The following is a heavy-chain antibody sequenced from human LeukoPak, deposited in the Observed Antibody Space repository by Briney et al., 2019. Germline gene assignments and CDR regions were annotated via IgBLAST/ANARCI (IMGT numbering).Heavy chain of an antibody. CDR1: GDSISTTGYF. CDR3: AGTRIRNWFDP. CDR2: IFKSGNT. J-gene: IGHJ5*02. Sequence: SETLSLTCSVSGDSISTTGYFWVWIRQSPGRDLEWIGSIFKSGNTFYNMSLKSRVTISVDTSKNEFSLSLTSVTAADTAVDYCAGTRIRNWFDPWGQGILVTVSS. V-gene: IGHV4-39*01. D-gene: IGHD1-14*01.